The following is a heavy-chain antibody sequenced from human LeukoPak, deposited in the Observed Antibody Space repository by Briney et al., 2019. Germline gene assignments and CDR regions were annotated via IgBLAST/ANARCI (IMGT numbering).Heavy chain of an antibody. J-gene: IGHJ4*02. CDR2: IKDDGREE. D-gene: IGHD5-18*01. V-gene: IGHV3-7*01. Sequence: GGSLRLSCAVSGFTFDDYTMNWVRQAPGKGLEWVANIKDDGREEYYEDSVKGRFTISRDNAKNSVFLQMNSLRVEDTAVYYCARDGPTAYFDYWGQGTLVTVSS. CDR3: ARDGPTAYFDY. CDR1: GFTFDDYT.